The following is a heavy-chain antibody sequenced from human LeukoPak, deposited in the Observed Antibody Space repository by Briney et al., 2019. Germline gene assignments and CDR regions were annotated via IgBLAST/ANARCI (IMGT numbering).Heavy chain of an antibody. J-gene: IGHJ4*02. V-gene: IGHV3-33*01. Sequence: GGSLRLSCAASGFTFSSYGMHWVRQAPGKGLEWVAVIWYDGSNKYYADSVKGRFTISRDNSKNTLYLRMNSLRAEDTAVYYCAREGKIEGTYYYDSSGYYYFDYWGQGTLVTVSS. CDR2: IWYDGSNK. CDR3: AREGKIEGTYYYDSSGYYYFDY. D-gene: IGHD3-22*01. CDR1: GFTFSSYG.